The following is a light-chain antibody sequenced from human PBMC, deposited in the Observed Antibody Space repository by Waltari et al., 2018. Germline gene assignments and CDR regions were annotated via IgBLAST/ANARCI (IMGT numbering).Light chain of an antibody. J-gene: IGKJ3*01. CDR1: QSLVSSDGKTY. Sequence: DVVMTQSPLSLPVTLGQPAAISCRSSQSLVSSDGKTYLHWFQQRPGQPPRRLIANVSDRDSGVPDRFSGSGSATDFTLKISRVEAEDVGVDYCMQIAHWPGTFGPGTKVEI. V-gene: IGKV2-30*01. CDR3: MQIAHWPGT. CDR2: NVS.